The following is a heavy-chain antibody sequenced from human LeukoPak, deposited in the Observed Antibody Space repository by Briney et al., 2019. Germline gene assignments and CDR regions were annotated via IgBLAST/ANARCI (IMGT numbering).Heavy chain of an antibody. CDR2: IYYSGST. J-gene: IGHJ4*02. CDR3: ARAKYYDFSSGYMTYYFDS. Sequence: SETLSLTCTVSGGSISSNSYYWDWIRQPPGKGLEWIGSIYYSGSTYYNPSLKSRVTISVDTSKNQFSLYLTSVTAADTALYYCARAKYYDFSSGYMTYYFDSWGQGALVTVS. V-gene: IGHV4-39*07. CDR1: GGSISSNSYY. D-gene: IGHD3-3*01.